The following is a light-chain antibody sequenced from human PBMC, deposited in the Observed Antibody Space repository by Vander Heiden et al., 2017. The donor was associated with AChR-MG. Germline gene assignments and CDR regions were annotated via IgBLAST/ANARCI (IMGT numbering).Light chain of an antibody. Sequence: QSALTQPASVSGSPGPSITISCTGTSSDVGGYNYVAWYQQHPGKAPKLMIYDVNKRPSGVSDRFSGSKSGNTASLTISGLQAEDEADYYCSSYTTSSTLFGGGTKLTVL. CDR2: DVN. V-gene: IGLV2-14*01. CDR3: SSYTTSSTL. CDR1: SSDVGGYNY. J-gene: IGLJ2*01.